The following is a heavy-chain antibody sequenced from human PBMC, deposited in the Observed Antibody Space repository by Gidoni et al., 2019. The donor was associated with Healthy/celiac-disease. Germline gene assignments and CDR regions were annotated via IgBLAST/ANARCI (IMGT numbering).Heavy chain of an antibody. Sequence: QVQLVESGGGVVQPGRSLRLSCAAPGFTFSSYGMHWVRQAPGKGLEWVAVISYDGSNKYYADSVKGRFTISRDNSKNTLYMQMNSLRAEDTAVYYCAKASTQLGMLDYWGQGTLVTVSS. V-gene: IGHV3-30*18. CDR1: GFTFSSYG. J-gene: IGHJ4*02. CDR2: ISYDGSNK. CDR3: AKASTQLGMLDY. D-gene: IGHD7-27*01.